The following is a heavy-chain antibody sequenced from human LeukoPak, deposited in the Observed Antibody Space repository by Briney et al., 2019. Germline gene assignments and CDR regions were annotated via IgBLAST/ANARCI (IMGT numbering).Heavy chain of an antibody. J-gene: IGHJ3*02. CDR2: FDPEDGER. D-gene: IGHD5-24*01. CDR1: MYSVTQLS. CDR3: ATEQSRDALDT. Sequence: HRASVKVSCKISMYSVTQLSIHWVRQAPGKGLEWMANFDPEDGERTYAQKFQGRVTMTEDASTNTAYMEFTSLRSDDTAVYYCATEQSRDALDTWGRGTMVTVYS. V-gene: IGHV1-24*01.